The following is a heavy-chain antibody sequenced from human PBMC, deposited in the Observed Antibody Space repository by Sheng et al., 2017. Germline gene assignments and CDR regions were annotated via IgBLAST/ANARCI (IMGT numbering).Heavy chain of an antibody. Sequence: QLQLQESGPGLVKPSETLSLTCAVSGGSISSTNYYWGWIRQPPGKGLEWIGSIYYSGSTYYNPSLKSRVTISIDTSKNQFSLKLSSVTAADTAVYYCARDESTHYYDSSGYLDYWGQGTLVTVSS. J-gene: IGHJ4*02. V-gene: IGHV4-39*07. CDR1: GGSISSTNYY. CDR2: IYYSGST. D-gene: IGHD3-22*01. CDR3: ARDESTHYYDSSGYLDY.